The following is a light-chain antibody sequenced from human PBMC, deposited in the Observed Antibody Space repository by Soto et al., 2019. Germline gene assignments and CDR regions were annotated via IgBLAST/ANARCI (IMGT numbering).Light chain of an antibody. CDR1: QDIRNY. J-gene: IGKJ5*01. V-gene: IGKV1-33*01. CDR3: QQYDNTIT. CDR2: DAS. Sequence: DVQMTQSPSYLCASVGDRFTITCQASQDIRNYLNWYQQKPGKAPKLLIYDASNLETGVPSRLSGSGSGTDFTFTISSLKPEDIATYYCQQYDNTITFGQGTRLEI.